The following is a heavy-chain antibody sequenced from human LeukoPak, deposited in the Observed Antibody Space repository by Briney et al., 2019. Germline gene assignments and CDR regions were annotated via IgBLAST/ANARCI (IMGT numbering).Heavy chain of an antibody. CDR3: ARDRIRGAFDI. Sequence: PSGTLSLTCSVSGDSTTSYYWGWIRQSPGKGPEWLGYVYKSGLFDYNSSLRGRVTMSIDRSKTQFSLRLRSVTAADTAVYYCARDRIRGAFDIWGQGTMVTVSS. J-gene: IGHJ3*02. D-gene: IGHD3-10*01. CDR1: GDSTTSYY. V-gene: IGHV4-59*01. CDR2: VYKSGLF.